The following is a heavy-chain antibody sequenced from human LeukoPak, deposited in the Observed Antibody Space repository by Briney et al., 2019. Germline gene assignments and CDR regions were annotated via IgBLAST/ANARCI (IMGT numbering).Heavy chain of an antibody. CDR1: GYTFTSYY. CDR3: ARVSWETKWEPLFDY. J-gene: IGHJ4*02. V-gene: IGHV1-46*01. CDR2: INPSGGST. Sequence: VASVKVSCKASGYTFTSYYMHWVRQAPGQGLEWMGIINPSGGSTSYAQKFQGRVTMTRDTSTSTVYMELSSLRSEDTAVYYCARVSWETKWEPLFDYWGQGTLVTVSS. D-gene: IGHD1-26*01.